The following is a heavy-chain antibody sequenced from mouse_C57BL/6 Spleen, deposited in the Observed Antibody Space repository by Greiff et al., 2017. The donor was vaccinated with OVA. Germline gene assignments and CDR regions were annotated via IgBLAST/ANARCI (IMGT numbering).Heavy chain of an antibody. V-gene: IGHV14-4*01. J-gene: IGHJ3*01. CDR2: INPENGDT. CDR1: GFNIKDDY. CDR3: TTPHDGYYEAWCAY. D-gene: IGHD2-3*01. Sequence: VQLKQSGAELVRPGASVKLSCTASGFNIKDDYMHWVKQRPEQGLEWIGWINPENGDTEYASKFQGKATITADTSSNTAYLQLSSLTSEDTAVYYCTTPHDGYYEAWCAYWGQGTLVTVSA.